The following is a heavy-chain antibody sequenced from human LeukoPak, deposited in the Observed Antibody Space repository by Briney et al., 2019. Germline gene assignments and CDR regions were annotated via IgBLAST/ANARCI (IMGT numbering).Heavy chain of an antibody. J-gene: IGHJ6*03. D-gene: IGHD6-13*01. V-gene: IGHV1-69-2*01. CDR2: VDPEDGET. CDR1: GYTFTDYY. Sequence: ASVKVSCKVSGYTFTDYYMHWVQQAPGKGLEWMGLVDPEDGETIYAEKFQGRVTITADTSTDTAYMELSSLRSEDTAVYYCARDGIAAAGMYYYYYMDVWGKGTTVTVSS. CDR3: ARDGIAAAGMYYYYYMDV.